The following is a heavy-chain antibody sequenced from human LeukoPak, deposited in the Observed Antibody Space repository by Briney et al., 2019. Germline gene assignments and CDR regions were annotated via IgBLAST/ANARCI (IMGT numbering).Heavy chain of an antibody. CDR1: RFTFDDYA. Sequence: GGSLRLSCAASRFTFDDYAMHWVRQAPGKGLEWVSGTSWNSGSIGYADSVKGRFTISRDNAKNSLYLQMNSLRAEDSALYYCAKGTYYDILTGYQTFDYWGQGTLVTVCS. D-gene: IGHD3-9*01. CDR2: TSWNSGSI. CDR3: AKGTYYDILTGYQTFDY. V-gene: IGHV3-9*01. J-gene: IGHJ4*02.